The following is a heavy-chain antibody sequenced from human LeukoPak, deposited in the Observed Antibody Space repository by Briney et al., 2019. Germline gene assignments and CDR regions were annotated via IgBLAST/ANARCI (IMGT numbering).Heavy chain of an antibody. CDR3: AREVGATISLDY. D-gene: IGHD1-26*01. Sequence: ASVKVSCKASGGTFSSYAISWVRQAPGQGLEWMGGIIPIFGTANYAQKFQGRVTITADESTSTAYMELSSLRSEGTAVYYCAREVGATISLDYWGQGTLVTVSS. CDR2: IIPIFGTA. CDR1: GGTFSSYA. V-gene: IGHV1-69*13. J-gene: IGHJ4*02.